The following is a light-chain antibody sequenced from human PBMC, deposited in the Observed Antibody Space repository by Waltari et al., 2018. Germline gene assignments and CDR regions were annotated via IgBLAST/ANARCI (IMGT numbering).Light chain of an antibody. CDR1: SSDFGTYTL. J-gene: IGLJ1*01. CDR3: CSYAGSKFYV. CDR2: EVT. Sequence: QSALTQPASVSGSPGQSITISCTGTSSDFGTYTLAPWYQQHPCKGPKRMIYEVTKRPSGVSNRFSGSKSGNTASLTISGLQAEDEAEYYCCSYAGSKFYVFGTGTKVTVL. V-gene: IGLV2-23*02.